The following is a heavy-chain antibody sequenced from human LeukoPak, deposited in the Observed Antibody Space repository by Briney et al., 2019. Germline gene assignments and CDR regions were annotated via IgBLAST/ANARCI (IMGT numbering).Heavy chain of an antibody. CDR1: GFTFSSYG. V-gene: IGHV3-30*18. Sequence: PGRSLRLSCAASGFTFSSYGMHWVRQAPGKGLEWVAVISYDGSNKYYADSMKGRFTISRDNSKSTLYLQMNSLRAEDTAVYYCAKCSGYYRLYYYYGMDVWGQGTTVTVSS. J-gene: IGHJ6*02. CDR2: ISYDGSNK. CDR3: AKCSGYYRLYYYYGMDV. D-gene: IGHD3-22*01.